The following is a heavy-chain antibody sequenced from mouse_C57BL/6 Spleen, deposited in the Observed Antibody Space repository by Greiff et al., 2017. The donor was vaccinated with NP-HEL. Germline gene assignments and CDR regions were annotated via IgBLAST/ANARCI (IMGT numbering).Heavy chain of an antibody. V-gene: IGHV1-55*01. CDR2: IYPGSGST. CDR1: GYTFTSYW. D-gene: IGHD2-4*01. CDR3: ARGIYYDDDGFAY. Sequence: QVQLQQPGAELVKPGASVKMSCKASGYTFTSYWITWVKQRPGQGLEWIGDIYPGSGSTNYNEKFKSKATLTVDTSSSTAYMQLSSLTSEDSAVYDCARGIYYDDDGFAYWGQGTLVTVSA. J-gene: IGHJ3*01.